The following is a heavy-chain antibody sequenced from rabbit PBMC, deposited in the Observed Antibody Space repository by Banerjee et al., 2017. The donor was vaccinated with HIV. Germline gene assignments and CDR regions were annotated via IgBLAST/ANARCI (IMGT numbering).Heavy chain of an antibody. Sequence: QEQLEESGGDLVKPEGSLTLTCTASGFSFSSSYWLCWVRQAPGKGLEWIACIYAGSGSTWYASWVNGRLTISKTSSTTVTLQMTSLTAADTATYFCARGPWAGYAGVGYAIPYYFNLWGQGTLVTVS. CDR3: ARGPWAGYAGVGYAIPYYFNL. J-gene: IGHJ4*01. V-gene: IGHV1S45*01. D-gene: IGHD4-2*01. CDR2: IYAGSGST. CDR1: GFSFSSSYW.